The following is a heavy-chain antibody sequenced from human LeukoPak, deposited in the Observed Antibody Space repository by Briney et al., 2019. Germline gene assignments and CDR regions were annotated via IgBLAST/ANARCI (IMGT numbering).Heavy chain of an antibody. CDR3: AKGSTGGKVDWFDP. CDR2: FTAYGGT. Sequence: GGSLRLSCAASGFIFSGYTMMWVRRAPGKGLQWVATFTAYGGTYYAASVKGRFAISRDNSRDTVSLHMNSLRVEDTAMYYCAKGSTGGKVDWFDPWGPGTLVTVSS. V-gene: IGHV3-23*01. J-gene: IGHJ5*02. CDR1: GFIFSGYT. D-gene: IGHD4-23*01.